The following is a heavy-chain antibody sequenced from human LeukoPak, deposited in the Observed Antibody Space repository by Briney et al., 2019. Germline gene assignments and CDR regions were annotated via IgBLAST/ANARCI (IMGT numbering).Heavy chain of an antibody. CDR2: ISAYNGNT. CDR3: ARDIPATYYYYGMDV. J-gene: IGHJ6*04. D-gene: IGHD2-15*01. Sequence: ASVKVSCKASGYTFTSYGISWVRQAPGQGLEWMGWISAYNGNTNYAQKLQGRVTMTTDTSTSTAYMELRSLRSDGTAVYYCARDIPATYYYYGMDVWGKGTTVTVSS. V-gene: IGHV1-18*04. CDR1: GYTFTSYG.